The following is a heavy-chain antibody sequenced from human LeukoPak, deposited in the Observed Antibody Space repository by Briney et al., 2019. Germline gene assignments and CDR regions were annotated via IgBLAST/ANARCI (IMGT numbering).Heavy chain of an antibody. J-gene: IGHJ5*02. CDR2: ISGDGGST. D-gene: IGHD3-22*01. CDR1: GFTFDDYA. V-gene: IGHV3-43*02. CDR3: AKENAMIVVLGWFDP. Sequence: GGSLRLSCAASGFTFDDYAMHWVRQAPGKGLEWVSLISGDGGSTNYADSVKGRFTISRDNSKNSLYLRMNSLRTEDTALYYCAKENAMIVVLGWFDPWGQGTLVTVSS.